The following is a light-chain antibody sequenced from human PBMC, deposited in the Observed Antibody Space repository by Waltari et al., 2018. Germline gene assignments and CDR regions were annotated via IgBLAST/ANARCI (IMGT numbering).Light chain of an antibody. Sequence: QSALTQPPSASGSPGQSVTISCTGTSSDVGGYDYVSWYQQHPGKAPKLIIYDVTKRPSGVPDRFSGSKSGKTASLTVSGLQAEDEADYYCSSYAGSNNLIFGGGTKVTVL. V-gene: IGLV2-8*01. CDR3: SSYAGSNNLI. CDR1: SSDVGGYDY. J-gene: IGLJ2*01. CDR2: DVT.